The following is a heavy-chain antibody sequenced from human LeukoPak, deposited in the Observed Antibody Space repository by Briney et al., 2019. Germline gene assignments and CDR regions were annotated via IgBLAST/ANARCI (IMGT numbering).Heavy chain of an antibody. V-gene: IGHV3-23*01. CDR1: GFTFSSYG. CDR2: ISGSGGNT. D-gene: IGHD3-9*01. CDR3: AKDKTPDLRYFDWLTDY. Sequence: PGGSLRLSCAASGFTFSSYGMSWVRQAPGKGLEWVSAISGSGGNTYYADSVKGRFTISRDNSKNTLYLQMNSLRAEDTAVYYCAKDKTPDLRYFDWLTDYWGQGTLVTVSS. J-gene: IGHJ4*02.